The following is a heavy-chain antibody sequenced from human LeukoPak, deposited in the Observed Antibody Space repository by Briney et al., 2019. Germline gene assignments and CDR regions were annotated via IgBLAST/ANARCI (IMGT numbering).Heavy chain of an antibody. D-gene: IGHD6-19*01. V-gene: IGHV4-59*01. CDR3: ARGGASWYSSGWYRRRNWFDP. Sequence: SETLSLTCTVSGDSISSYYWSWIRQPPGKGLEWIGYIYYSGSTNYNPSLKSRVTISVDTSKDQFSLKLSSVTAADTAVYYCARGGASWYSSGWYRRRNWFDPWGQGTLVTVSS. CDR2: IYYSGST. CDR1: GDSISSYY. J-gene: IGHJ5*02.